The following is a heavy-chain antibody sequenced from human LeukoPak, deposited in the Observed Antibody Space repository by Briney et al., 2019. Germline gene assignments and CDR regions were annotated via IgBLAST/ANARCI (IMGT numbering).Heavy chain of an antibody. CDR1: GASISSGGYS. D-gene: IGHD3-22*01. J-gene: IGHJ5*02. V-gene: IGHV4-34*01. CDR3: ARGRRITMIVVVITRRNWFDP. CDR2: INHSGST. Sequence: SETLSLTCAVSGASISSGGYSWSWIRQPPGKGLEWIGEINHSGSTNYNPSLKSRVTISVDTSKNQFSLKLSSVTAADTAVYYCARGRRITMIVVVITRRNWFDPWGQGTLVTVSS.